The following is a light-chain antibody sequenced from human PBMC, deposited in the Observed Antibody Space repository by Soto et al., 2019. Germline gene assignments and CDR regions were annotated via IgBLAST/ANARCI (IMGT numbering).Light chain of an antibody. J-gene: IGKJ2*01. Sequence: DIQMTQSPSTLSASVGDRVTITCWASQSISSWLAWYQQKPGKAPKLLIYKASSLESGVPSRFSGSGSGTEFTLTISSLQPDDSATYYCQQYYTDSYTFGQGTNLEIK. CDR1: QSISSW. V-gene: IGKV1-5*03. CDR3: QQYYTDSYT. CDR2: KAS.